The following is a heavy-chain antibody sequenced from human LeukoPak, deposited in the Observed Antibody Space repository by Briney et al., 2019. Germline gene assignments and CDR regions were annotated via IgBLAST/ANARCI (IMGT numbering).Heavy chain of an antibody. CDR3: AREGERWLQGTLDY. CDR1: GFTFSSYG. J-gene: IGHJ4*02. Sequence: PGGSLRLSCAASGFTFSSYGMHWVRQAPGKGLEWVAVISYDGSNKYYADSVKGRFTISRDNSKNSLYLQMGSLRAEDMAVYYCAREGERWLQGTLDYWGQGTLVTVSS. D-gene: IGHD5-24*01. V-gene: IGHV3-30*03. CDR2: ISYDGSNK.